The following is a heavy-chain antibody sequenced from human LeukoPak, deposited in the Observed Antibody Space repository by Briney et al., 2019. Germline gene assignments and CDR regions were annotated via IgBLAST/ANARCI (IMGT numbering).Heavy chain of an antibody. CDR1: GFTFSSYW. CDR3: AKDRTTGGRDYFDY. CDR2: INSDGTST. Sequence: GGSLRLSCAASGFTFSSYWMHWVRQAPGKGLVWVSRINSDGTSTSYADSVKGRFTISRDNAKNTLYLQMNSLRAEDTAVYYCAKDRTTGGRDYFDYWGQGTLVTVSS. V-gene: IGHV3-74*01. J-gene: IGHJ4*02. D-gene: IGHD7-27*01.